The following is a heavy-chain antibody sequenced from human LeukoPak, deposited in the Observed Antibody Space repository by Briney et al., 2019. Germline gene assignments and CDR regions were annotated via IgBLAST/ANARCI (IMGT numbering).Heavy chain of an antibody. V-gene: IGHV3-23*01. CDR3: ARDKSDAFDI. CDR1: GLTFSDYS. CDR2: ISAGGGST. J-gene: IGHJ3*02. Sequence: GGPLRLSCAASGLTFSDYSMTWVRQAPGKGLFWVSGISAGGGSTYYADSVKGRFTISRDNSRNTLYLQMNSLRAEDTALYYCARDKSDAFDIWGQGTMVTVSS.